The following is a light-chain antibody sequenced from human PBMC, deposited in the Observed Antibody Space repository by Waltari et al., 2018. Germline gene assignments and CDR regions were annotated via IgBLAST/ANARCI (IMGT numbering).Light chain of an antibody. V-gene: IGLV3-21*02. Sequence: SYVLTQPPSVSVAPGQTAKISCAGDIIGSKTVHWYQHKSGQAPVRGVYDDSGRPSGVPGRFSGSNSGDAATLTISRVEAGDEAAYYCQIWDTFTDQVVFGGGTKLTVL. CDR2: DDS. CDR1: IIGSKT. CDR3: QIWDTFTDQVV. J-gene: IGLJ2*01.